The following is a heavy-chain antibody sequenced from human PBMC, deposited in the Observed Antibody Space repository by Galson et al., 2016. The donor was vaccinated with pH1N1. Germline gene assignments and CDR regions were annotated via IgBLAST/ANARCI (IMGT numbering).Heavy chain of an antibody. CDR2: ISSSSSTI. CDR3: ARVNHYYYYGMDV. CDR1: GFTFSSYS. V-gene: IGHV3-48*01. J-gene: IGHJ6*02. D-gene: IGHD1-14*01. Sequence: SLRLSCAASGFTFSSYSMNWVCQAPGKGLGWVSYISSSSSTIYYADSVKGRFTISRDNAKNSLYLQMNSLRAEDTAVYYCARVNHYYYYGMDVWGQGTTVTVSS.